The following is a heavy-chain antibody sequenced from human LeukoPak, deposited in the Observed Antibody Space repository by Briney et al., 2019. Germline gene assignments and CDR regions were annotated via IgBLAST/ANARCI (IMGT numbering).Heavy chain of an antibody. CDR3: ARVGSSGYYYFDY. J-gene: IGHJ4*02. V-gene: IGHV3-48*03. D-gene: IGHD3-22*01. CDR2: ISSSGSTI. CDR1: GFTFSSYE. Sequence: GGSLRLSCAASGFTFSSYEMNWVRQAPGKGLEWVSYISSSGSTIYYADSVKGRFTISRDNAKNSLYLQMNSLRAEDTAVYYCARVGSSGYYYFDYWGQGTLVTVSS.